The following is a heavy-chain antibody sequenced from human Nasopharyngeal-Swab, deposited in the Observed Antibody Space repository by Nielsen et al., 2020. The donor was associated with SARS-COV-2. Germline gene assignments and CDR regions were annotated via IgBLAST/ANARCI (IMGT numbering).Heavy chain of an antibody. V-gene: IGHV3-21*01. Sequence: GESLKISCAASGFTFSSYSMNWVRQAPGKGLEWVSSISSSSSYIYYADSVKGRFTISRDNAKNSLYLQMNSLRAEDTAVYYCASGPLGAGRHDYYYYCGMDVWGQGTTVTVSS. CDR2: ISSSSSYI. CDR1: GFTFSSYS. CDR3: ASGPLGAGRHDYYYYCGMDV. J-gene: IGHJ6*02. D-gene: IGHD3-3*01.